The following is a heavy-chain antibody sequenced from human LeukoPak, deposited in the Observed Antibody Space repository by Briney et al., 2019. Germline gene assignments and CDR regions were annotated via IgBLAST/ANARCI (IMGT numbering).Heavy chain of an antibody. V-gene: IGHV3-74*03. CDR3: AREGRVSGYDFDC. J-gene: IGHJ4*02. CDR2: INSDGSSI. D-gene: IGHD5-12*01. CDR1: GFTFSSYW. Sequence: GGSLRLPCAASGFTFSSYWMHWVRQAPGKGLVWVSRINSDGSSITYADSVKGRFTISRDNAKNTLYLQMNSLRVEDTAVYYCAREGRVSGYDFDCWGQGTLVTVSS.